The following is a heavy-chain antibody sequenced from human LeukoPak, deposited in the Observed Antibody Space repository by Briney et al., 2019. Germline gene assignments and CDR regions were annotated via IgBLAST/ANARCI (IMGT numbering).Heavy chain of an antibody. D-gene: IGHD1-14*01. CDR2: ISESGDTP. CDR1: GFTFSSYA. J-gene: IGHJ2*01. CDR3: AQLLDDNPIRWYFGL. Sequence: GGSLRLSCAASGFTFSSYAMSWVRQAPGKGLEWVSSISESGDTPYYADSVKGLFTISRDNSKNTLYLQMSSLRAEDTAVYYCAQLLDDNPIRWYFGLWGRGTLVTVSS. V-gene: IGHV3-23*01.